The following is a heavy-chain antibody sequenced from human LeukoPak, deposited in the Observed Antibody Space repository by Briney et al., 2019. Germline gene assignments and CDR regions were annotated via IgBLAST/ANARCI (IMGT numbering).Heavy chain of an antibody. J-gene: IGHJ4*02. Sequence: ASVKVSCKASGYTFTGYYMHWVRQAPGQGLEWMGWINPNSGGTNYAQKFQGRVTITADESTSTAYMELSSLRSEDTAVYYCARDGVDWGQGTLVTVSS. D-gene: IGHD2-8*01. CDR1: GYTFTGYY. CDR3: ARDGVD. V-gene: IGHV1-2*02. CDR2: INPNSGGT.